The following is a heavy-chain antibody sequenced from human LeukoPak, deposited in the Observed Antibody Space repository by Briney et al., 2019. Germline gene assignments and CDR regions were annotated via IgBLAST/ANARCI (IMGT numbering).Heavy chain of an antibody. J-gene: IGHJ5*02. CDR3: AKDLFPVSSSWYGWFDP. CDR2: ISGSGGST. V-gene: IGHV3-23*01. D-gene: IGHD6-13*01. CDR1: GFTFSSYA. Sequence: GGSLRLSCAASGFTFSSYAMSWVRQAPGKGLEWVSAISGSGGSTYYADSVKGRFTISRDNSKNTLYLQMNSLRAEDTAVYYCAKDLFPVSSSWYGWFDPWGQGTLVTVSS.